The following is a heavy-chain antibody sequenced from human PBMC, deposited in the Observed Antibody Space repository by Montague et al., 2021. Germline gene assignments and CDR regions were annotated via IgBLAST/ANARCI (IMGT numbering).Heavy chain of an antibody. CDR1: GDPINFYY. D-gene: IGHD2-8*01. CDR2: VYYTGTT. Sequence: SETLSLTCTVSGDPINFYYWSWIRQSPGKGLEWIGYVYYTGTTNYNPSLKSRVTISVDTSRNQFFLNVNSVTAADTAVYYCARKGTNWDYWGQGTLVTVSS. CDR3: ARKGTNWDY. J-gene: IGHJ4*02. V-gene: IGHV4-59*01.